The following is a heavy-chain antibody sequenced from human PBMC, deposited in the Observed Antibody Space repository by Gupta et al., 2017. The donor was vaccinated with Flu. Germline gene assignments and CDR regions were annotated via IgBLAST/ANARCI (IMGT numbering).Heavy chain of an antibody. J-gene: IGHJ6*03. CDR3: ARGREALTGYFYMDV. D-gene: IGHD4/OR15-4a*01. Sequence: QVQLVESGGGVVQPGRSLRLSCAASGFTFSTYAMHWVRQAPDKGLQWVAVISFDENNLYYADSVKGRFTISRDNSKNTLYLQMNSLRTEDTAVYYCARGREALTGYFYMDVWGKGTTVTVSS. CDR1: GFTFSTYA. V-gene: IGHV3-30-3*01. CDR2: ISFDENNL.